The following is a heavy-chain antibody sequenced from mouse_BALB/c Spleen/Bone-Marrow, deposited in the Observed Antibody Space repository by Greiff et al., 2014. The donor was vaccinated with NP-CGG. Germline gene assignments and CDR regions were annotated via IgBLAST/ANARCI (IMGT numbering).Heavy chain of an antibody. CDR3: ARGGFRGLDY. J-gene: IGHJ2*01. CDR1: GFTFSSYA. Sequence: EVKLVESGGGLVKPGGSLKLSCAASGFTFSSYAMSWVRQTPEKRLEWVASISSGGSTYYPDSVKGRFTISRDNARNILYLQMSSLRSGDTAMYYCARGGFRGLDYWGQGTTLTVSS. CDR2: ISSGGST. V-gene: IGHV5-6-5*01.